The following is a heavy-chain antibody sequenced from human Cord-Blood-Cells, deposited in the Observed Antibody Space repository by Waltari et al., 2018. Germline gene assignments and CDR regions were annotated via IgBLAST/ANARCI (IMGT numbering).Heavy chain of an antibody. Sequence: QVQLVQSGAEVKKPGSSVKVSCKASGGTFSSYAISWVRQAPGQGLEWRGGIIPIFGTATYAQKFQGRGTMTADESTSTAYMGLSSLRSEDTAVYYCARSVSSGWYWFDPWGQGTLVTVSS. J-gene: IGHJ5*02. CDR3: ARSVSSGWYWFDP. V-gene: IGHV1-69*12. CDR2: IIPIFGTA. CDR1: GGTFSSYA. D-gene: IGHD6-19*01.